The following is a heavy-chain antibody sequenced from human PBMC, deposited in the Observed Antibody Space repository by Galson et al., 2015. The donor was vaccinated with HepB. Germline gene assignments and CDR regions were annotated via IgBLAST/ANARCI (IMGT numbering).Heavy chain of an antibody. CDR3: ARGRRLDYFDY. J-gene: IGHJ4*02. CDR1: GYTFTGYY. Sequence: SVKVSCKASGYTFTGYYMHWVRQAPGQGLEWMGWINPNSGVTNYAQKFQGRVTMTRDTSISTAYMELSRLRSDDTAVYYCARGRRLDYFDYWGQGTLVTVSS. V-gene: IGHV1-2*02. CDR2: INPNSGVT. D-gene: IGHD6-25*01.